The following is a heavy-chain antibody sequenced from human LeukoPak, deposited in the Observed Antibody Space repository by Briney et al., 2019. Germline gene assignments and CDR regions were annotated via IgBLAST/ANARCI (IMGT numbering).Heavy chain of an antibody. CDR3: ARDHEYYYGSGSYYPGGCDY. J-gene: IGHJ4*02. Sequence: ASVKVSCKASGYTLTSYYMHWVRQAPGQGLEWMGIINPSGGSTSYAQRFQGGVTMTRDTSTTTVYMELSSLRSEDTAVYYCARDHEYYYGSGSYYPGGCDYWGQGTLVTVSS. V-gene: IGHV1-46*01. D-gene: IGHD3-10*01. CDR1: GYTLTSYY. CDR2: INPSGGST.